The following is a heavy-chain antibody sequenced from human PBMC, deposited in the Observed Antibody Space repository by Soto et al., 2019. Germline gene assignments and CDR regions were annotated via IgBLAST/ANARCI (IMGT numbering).Heavy chain of an antibody. D-gene: IGHD1-26*01. CDR1: GGSISSYY. J-gene: IGHJ3*02. CDR2: IYYSGST. V-gene: IGHV4-59*01. Sequence: QVQLQESGPGLVKPSETLSLTCTVSGGSISSYYWSWIRQPPGKGLEWIGYIYYSGSTNYNPSLKSRVTISVDTAKNQFSLKLSTVTAADTAVYYCARDRATGAFDIWGQGTMVTVSS. CDR3: ARDRATGAFDI.